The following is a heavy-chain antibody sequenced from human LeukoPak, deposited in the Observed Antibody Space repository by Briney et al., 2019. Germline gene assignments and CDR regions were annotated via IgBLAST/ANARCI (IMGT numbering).Heavy chain of an antibody. CDR2: FNSETSTT. Sequence: GGSLRLSCAASGFTFRCYWREWVRQARGKGLGWVSSFNSETSTTTDADSVRRRFNISGDHAKNTVFLQLNSLRAEDKAVYYCARGIAGRYTFDYWGQGTMVIVSS. CDR3: ARGIAGRYTFDY. J-gene: IGHJ4*02. CDR1: GFTFRCYW. D-gene: IGHD2-21*01. V-gene: IGHV3-74*01.